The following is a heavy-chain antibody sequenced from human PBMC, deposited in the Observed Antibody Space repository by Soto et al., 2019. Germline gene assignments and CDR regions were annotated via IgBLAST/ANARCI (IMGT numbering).Heavy chain of an antibody. CDR2: INPTSGST. V-gene: IGHV1-46*01. CDR1: GYTFTNYY. CDR3: ARDIAAGDH. D-gene: IGHD6-13*01. J-gene: IGHJ4*02. Sequence: QVQLVQSGAEVKKPGASVKVSCRASGYTFTNYYIHWVRQAPGQGLEWLGIINPTSGSTNYAQKFQGRVTLTMDTSTTTVYMELSGLRAEDTAIFYCARDIAAGDHWGQGNLVTVSS.